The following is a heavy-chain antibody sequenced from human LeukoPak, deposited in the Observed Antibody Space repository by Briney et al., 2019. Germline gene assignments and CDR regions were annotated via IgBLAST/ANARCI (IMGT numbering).Heavy chain of an antibody. Sequence: ASVKVSCKASGYTFTSYGISWVRPAPGQGLEWMGWISAYNGNTNYAQKLQGRVTMTRNTSISTAYMELSSLRSEDTAVYYCARGGELLYNYWGQGTLVTVSS. J-gene: IGHJ4*02. CDR2: ISAYNGNT. V-gene: IGHV1-18*01. D-gene: IGHD2-2*02. CDR3: ARGGELLYNY. CDR1: GYTFTSYG.